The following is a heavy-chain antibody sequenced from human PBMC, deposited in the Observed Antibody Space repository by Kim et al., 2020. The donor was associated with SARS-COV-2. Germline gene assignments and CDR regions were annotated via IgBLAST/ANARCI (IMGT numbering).Heavy chain of an antibody. CDR1: GGSISSYY. CDR3: ARLPMVRGVNGYYYYGMDV. Sequence: SETLSLTCTVSGGSISSYYWSWIRQPPGKGLEWIGYIYYSGSTNYNPSLKSRVTISVDTSKNQFSLKLNSVTAADTAVYYCARLPMVRGVNGYYYYGMDVWGQGTTVTVSS. CDR2: IYYSGST. J-gene: IGHJ6*02. V-gene: IGHV4-59*08. D-gene: IGHD3-10*01.